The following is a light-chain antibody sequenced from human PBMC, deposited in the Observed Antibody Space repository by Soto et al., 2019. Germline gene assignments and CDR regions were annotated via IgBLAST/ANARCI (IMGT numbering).Light chain of an antibody. J-gene: IGLJ2*01. CDR1: PIGMKS. CDR3: QLWDTTSGQPNVV. Sequence: SYELTQPPSVSVAPGQTARFTCGGDPIGMKSVHWYQQRAGQAPVLVVHDDDDSDRPSGIPERFSGSTSGNTATLTISWVEAGDEADYYCQLWDTTSGQPNVVFGGGTKVTVL. V-gene: IGLV3-21*02. CDR2: DDDDS.